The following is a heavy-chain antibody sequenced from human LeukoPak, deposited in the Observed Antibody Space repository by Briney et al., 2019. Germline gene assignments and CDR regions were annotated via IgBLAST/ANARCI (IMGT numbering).Heavy chain of an antibody. CDR3: ARAAYASSPDY. Sequence: GGSLRLSCAASGFTFSSYSMNWVRQAPGKGREWVTYISPSSSSIYSADSVKGRFTISRDNAENSLYLQMSSPRDDDTAVYYCARAAYASSPDYWGQGTLVTVSS. J-gene: IGHJ4*02. D-gene: IGHD2-2*01. V-gene: IGHV3-48*02. CDR2: ISPSSSSI. CDR1: GFTFSSYS.